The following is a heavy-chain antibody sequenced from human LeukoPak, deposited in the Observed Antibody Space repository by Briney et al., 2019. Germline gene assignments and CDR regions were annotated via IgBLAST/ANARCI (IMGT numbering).Heavy chain of an antibody. D-gene: IGHD3-10*01. CDR3: AKDPYGSGRYYYYMDV. CDR2: IRYDGSNK. V-gene: IGHV3-30*02. Sequence: PGGSLRLSCAASGFTFSNYGMHWVRQAPGKGLEWVAFIRYDGSNKYYADSVKGRFTISRDNSKNTLYLQMNSLRAEDTAIYYCAKDPYGSGRYYYYMDVWGKGTTVIVSS. CDR1: GFTFSNYG. J-gene: IGHJ6*03.